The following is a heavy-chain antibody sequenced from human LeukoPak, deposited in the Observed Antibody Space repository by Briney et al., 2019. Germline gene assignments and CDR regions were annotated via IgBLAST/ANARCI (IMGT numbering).Heavy chain of an antibody. D-gene: IGHD3-10*01. J-gene: IGHJ3*02. CDR1: GFSFSSYE. CDR3: ARFGDAFDI. Sequence: PGGSLRLSCAASGFSFSSYEMNWVRQAPGKGLEWVSYISSGGRTIYYADSVKGRFTIPRDNAKNSLYLQMSSLRAEDTAVYYCARFGDAFDIWGQGTMVTVSS. CDR2: ISSGGRTI. V-gene: IGHV3-48*03.